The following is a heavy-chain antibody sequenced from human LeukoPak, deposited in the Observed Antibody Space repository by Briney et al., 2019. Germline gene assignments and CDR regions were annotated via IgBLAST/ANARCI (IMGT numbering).Heavy chain of an antibody. Sequence: ASAKVSCKASGYTFTDYYVLWGRQAPGQGPEWMGGINPNSGGTNYAQNFKGRVHMTRDTSISTAYMELNSLTSDDTAVYYCARALPKTGYVGASAIWGQGTMVTVSS. V-gene: IGHV1-2*02. J-gene: IGHJ3*02. D-gene: IGHD5-12*01. CDR2: INPNSGGT. CDR1: GYTFTDYY. CDR3: ARALPKTGYVGASAI.